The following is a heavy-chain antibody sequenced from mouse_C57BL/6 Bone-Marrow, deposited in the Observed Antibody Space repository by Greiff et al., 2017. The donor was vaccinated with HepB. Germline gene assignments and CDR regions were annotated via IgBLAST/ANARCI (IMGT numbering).Heavy chain of an antibody. CDR2: IYPRSGNT. CDR1: GYTFTSYG. Sequence: VKLMESGAELARPGASVKLSCKASGYTFTSYGISWVKQRTGQGLEWIGEIYPRSGNTYYNEKFKGKATLTADKSSSTAYMELRSLTSEDSAVYFWARRGGGLRRGYAMDYWGQGTSVTVSS. V-gene: IGHV1-81*01. CDR3: ARRGGGLRRGYAMDY. D-gene: IGHD2-4*01. J-gene: IGHJ4*01.